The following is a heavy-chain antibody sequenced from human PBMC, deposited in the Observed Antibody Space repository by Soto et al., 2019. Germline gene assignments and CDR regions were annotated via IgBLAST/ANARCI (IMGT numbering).Heavy chain of an antibody. D-gene: IGHD3-3*01. CDR2: ISGSDGKT. Sequence: GGSLRLSCAASGFSFGSYALSWVRQAPGKGLEWVSTISGSDGKTFYADSVKGRFSISRDTSQNTLYLQMNSLRADDTAIYYCARWSYLDYWGQGTRVTGLL. CDR3: ARWSYLDY. J-gene: IGHJ4*02. V-gene: IGHV3-23*01. CDR1: GFSFGSYA.